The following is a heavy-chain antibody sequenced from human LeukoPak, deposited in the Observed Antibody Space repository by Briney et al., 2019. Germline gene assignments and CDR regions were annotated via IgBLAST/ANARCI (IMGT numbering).Heavy chain of an antibody. J-gene: IGHJ6*03. CDR3: ARDHRGSGSRYYYYYMDV. V-gene: IGHV3-21*01. Sequence: GGSLRLSCAASGFTFSSYSMNWVRQAPGKGLEWVSFISSSSYIYYADSVKGRFTISRDNAKNSLYLQMNSLRAEDTAVYYCARDHRGSGSRYYYYYMDVWGKGTTVTISS. CDR1: GFTFSSYS. D-gene: IGHD3-10*01. CDR2: ISSSSYI.